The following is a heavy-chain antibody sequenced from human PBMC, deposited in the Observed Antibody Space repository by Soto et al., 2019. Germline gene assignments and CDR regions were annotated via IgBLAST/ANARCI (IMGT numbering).Heavy chain of an antibody. CDR2: ISYDGTKK. CDR1: GFIFSDYV. V-gene: IGHV3-30*04. D-gene: IGHD1-1*01. CDR3: ARDTTGISQGACDV. Sequence: QVHLVQSGGGVVQPGTALRLSCAASGFIFSDYVMYWFRQTPGKGLEWMAVISYDGTKKHYAHSVKGRFFISRDKSNNELYLQLSSLRREDSAIYCCARDTTGISQGACDVWGRGPLVAASS. J-gene: IGHJ3*01.